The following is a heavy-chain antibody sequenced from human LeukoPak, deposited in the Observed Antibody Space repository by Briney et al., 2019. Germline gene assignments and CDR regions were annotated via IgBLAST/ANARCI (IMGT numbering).Heavy chain of an antibody. V-gene: IGHV3-23*01. Sequence: GGSLRLSCAASGFTFSSYAMSWVRQAPGKGLEWVSTIIGSGGDTYYADSVKGRFTISRDTSKNTLYLQMKSLRAEDTAVYYCAKAWAAAGTFASWGQGTLVIVSS. CDR2: IIGSGGDT. J-gene: IGHJ4*02. CDR1: GFTFSSYA. D-gene: IGHD6-13*01. CDR3: AKAWAAAGTFAS.